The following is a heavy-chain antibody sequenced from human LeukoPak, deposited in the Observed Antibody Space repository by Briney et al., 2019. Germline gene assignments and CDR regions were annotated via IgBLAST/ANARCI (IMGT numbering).Heavy chain of an antibody. D-gene: IGHD1-26*01. Sequence: ASVKLSCKASGYTFSSYYMHWVRQARGQGLEWMGIINPSGGSTSYAQKFQGRVTMTRDTSTSTVYMELSSLRSEDTAVYYCARDYPTPYSGSYWDYWGQGTLVTVSS. V-gene: IGHV1-46*01. CDR1: GYTFSSYY. J-gene: IGHJ4*02. CDR2: INPSGGST. CDR3: ARDYPTPYSGSYWDY.